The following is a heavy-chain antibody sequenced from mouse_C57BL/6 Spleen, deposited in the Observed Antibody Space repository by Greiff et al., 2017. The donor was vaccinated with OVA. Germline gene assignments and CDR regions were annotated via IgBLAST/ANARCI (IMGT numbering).Heavy chain of an antibody. CDR3: AAPFPGAWFAY. V-gene: IGHV1-74*01. Sequence: VQLQQPGAELVKPGASVKVSCKASGYTFTSYWMHWVKQRPGQGLEWIGRIHPSDSDTNYNQKFKGKATLTVDKSTSTAYMHLSSLTSEDSAVYYCAAPFPGAWFAYWGQGTLVTVSA. J-gene: IGHJ3*01. CDR1: GYTFTSYW. CDR2: IHPSDSDT.